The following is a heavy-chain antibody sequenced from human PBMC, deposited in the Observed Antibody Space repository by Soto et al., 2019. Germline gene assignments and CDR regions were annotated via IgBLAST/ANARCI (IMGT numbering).Heavy chain of an antibody. J-gene: IGHJ4*02. V-gene: IGHV2-5*02. CDR3: ALPSPRSDYCSGGSCYSGIYFDY. Sequence: SGPTLVKPTQTLTLTCTFSGFSLSTSGVGVGWIRQPPGKALEWLALIYWDDDKRYSPSLKSRLTITKDTSKNQVVLTMTNMDPVDTATYYCALPSPRSDYCSGGSCYSGIYFDYWGQGTLVTVSS. CDR1: GFSLSTSGVG. D-gene: IGHD2-15*01. CDR2: IYWDDDK.